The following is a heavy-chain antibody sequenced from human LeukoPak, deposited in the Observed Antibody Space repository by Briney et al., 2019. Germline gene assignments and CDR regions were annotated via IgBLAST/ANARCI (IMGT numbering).Heavy chain of an antibody. CDR3: ARVQRDCSGGSCYNY. CDR2: SSSSSSYI. V-gene: IGHV3-21*01. J-gene: IGHJ4*02. Sequence: GGSLRLSCAASGFTFSSYSMNWVRQAPGKGLEWVSSSSSSSSYIYYADSVKGRFTISRDDAKNSLYLQMNSLRAEDTAVYYCARVQRDCSGGSCYNYWGQGTLVTVSS. D-gene: IGHD2-15*01. CDR1: GFTFSSYS.